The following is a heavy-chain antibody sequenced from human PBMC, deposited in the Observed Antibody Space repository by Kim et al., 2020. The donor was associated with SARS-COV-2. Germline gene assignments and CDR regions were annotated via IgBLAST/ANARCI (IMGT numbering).Heavy chain of an antibody. CDR1: GYPFSDYY. CDR2: VYPKSGDT. Sequence: ASVKVSCKGSGYPFSDYYIHWVRQAPGQGLEYIGWVYPKSGDTNLAQKFQGRVTMTSDASTSIVHMVLSGLTSDDTAVFYCARCDGDSYKLDYWGQGALV. CDR3: ARCDGDSYKLDY. J-gene: IGHJ4*02. D-gene: IGHD4-17*01. V-gene: IGHV1-2*02.